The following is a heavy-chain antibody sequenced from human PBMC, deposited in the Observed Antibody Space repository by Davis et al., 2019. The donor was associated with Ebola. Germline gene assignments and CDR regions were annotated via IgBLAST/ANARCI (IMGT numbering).Heavy chain of an antibody. Sequence: GESLKISCAASGFTFSSYWMNWVRQAPGKGLEWVANIKQDGSEKYYVDSVKGRFTISRDNAKNSLFLQVNSLRAEDTALYYCARAGNYASPHHFDYWGQGSLVTVSS. V-gene: IGHV3-7*01. CDR1: GFTFSSYW. CDR3: ARAGNYASPHHFDY. J-gene: IGHJ4*02. CDR2: IKQDGSEK. D-gene: IGHD1-7*01.